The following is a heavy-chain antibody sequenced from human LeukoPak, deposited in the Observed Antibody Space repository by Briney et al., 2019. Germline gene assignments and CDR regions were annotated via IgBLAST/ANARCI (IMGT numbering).Heavy chain of an antibody. CDR3: ARAGSSWYVYLDY. Sequence: VKVSCSASGYTFTGYYMHWVRQAPGQGLEWMGWINPNSGGTNYAQKFQGRVTMTRDTSISTAYMELSRLRSDDTAVYYCARAGSSWYVYLDYWGQGTLVTVSS. D-gene: IGHD6-13*01. V-gene: IGHV1-2*02. CDR1: GYTFTGYY. J-gene: IGHJ4*02. CDR2: INPNSGGT.